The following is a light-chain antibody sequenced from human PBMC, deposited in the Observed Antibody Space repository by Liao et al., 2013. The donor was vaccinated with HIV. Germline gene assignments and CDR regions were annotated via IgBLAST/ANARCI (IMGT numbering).Light chain of an antibody. CDR3: QAWDSSTGVV. CDR2: QHS. Sequence: SYELTQPPSVSVAPGKTARITCGGNNIGSKSVHWYQQKPGQSPVLVIYQHSKRPSGIPERFSGSISGNTATLTISGTQAMDEADYYCQAWDSSTGVVFGGGTKLTVL. J-gene: IGLJ2*01. CDR1: NIGSKS. V-gene: IGLV3-21*01.